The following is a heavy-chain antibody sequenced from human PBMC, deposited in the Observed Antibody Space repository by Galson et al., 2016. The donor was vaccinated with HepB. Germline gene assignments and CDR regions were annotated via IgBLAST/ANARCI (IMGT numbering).Heavy chain of an antibody. V-gene: IGHV4-39*01. CDR3: ATQGCVGSGNVYYGMDV. J-gene: IGHJ6*02. Sequence: SETLSLTCSVSGGSMTSSSPFWGWIRQPPGKGLEWIGSVHNIGYTYDSPSLKSRLTMSVDTSMNQFSLNLRSVTAADTAVYYCATQGCVGSGNVYYGMDVWGQGTTVTVSS. D-gene: IGHD2-15*01. CDR1: GGSMTSSSPF. CDR2: VHNIGYT.